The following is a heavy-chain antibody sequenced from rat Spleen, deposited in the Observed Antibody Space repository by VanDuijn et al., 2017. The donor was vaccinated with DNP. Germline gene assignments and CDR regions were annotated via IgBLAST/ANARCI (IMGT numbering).Heavy chain of an antibody. CDR3: VRLLLLQWSYYFDY. CDR1: GFSFRSNW. Sequence: EVQLVESGGGSVQPGSPLKLSCAASGFSFRSNWLNWIRQAPGKGLEWVASITPDGSTTYYPDTVKGRFTISRDNVKSTLYLQMDSLRSEDTATYYCVRLLLLQWSYYFDYWGQGVMVTVSS. CDR2: ITPDGSTT. D-gene: IGHD1-1*01. V-gene: IGHV5-35*01. J-gene: IGHJ2*01.